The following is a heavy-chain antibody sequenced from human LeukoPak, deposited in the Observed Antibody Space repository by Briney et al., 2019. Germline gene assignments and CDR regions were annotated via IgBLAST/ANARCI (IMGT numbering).Heavy chain of an antibody. V-gene: IGHV1-69*04. J-gene: IGHJ4*02. D-gene: IGHD2-15*01. CDR3: ARDRPRARYFDY. CDR1: GGTFSDYS. Sequence: SVKVSCKASGGTFSDYSISWVRQAPGQGLEWMGRIIPILNVPNYAQKFEGRVTITADKSTSKAYMDLSSLKSEDKAVYFCARDRPRARYFDYWGQGTLVTVSS. CDR2: IIPILNVP.